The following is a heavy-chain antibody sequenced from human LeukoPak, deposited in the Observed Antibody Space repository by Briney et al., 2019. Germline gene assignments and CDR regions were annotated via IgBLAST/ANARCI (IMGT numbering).Heavy chain of an antibody. D-gene: IGHD3-3*01. V-gene: IGHV4-59*08. CDR2: IYYSGST. CDR1: GDSISSYY. Sequence: SETLSLTCTVSGDSISSYYWSWIRQPPGKGFEWIGYIYYSGSTNYNPSLKSRVTISVDTSKNQFSLKLSSVTAADTAVYFCARHTNRLDAFDIWGQGTMVTVSS. CDR3: ARHTNRLDAFDI. J-gene: IGHJ3*02.